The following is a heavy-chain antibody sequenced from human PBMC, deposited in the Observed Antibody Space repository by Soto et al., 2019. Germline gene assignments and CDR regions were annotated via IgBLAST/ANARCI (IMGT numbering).Heavy chain of an antibody. CDR3: ARDGSDYDFWSGYFDY. D-gene: IGHD3-3*01. V-gene: IGHV3-30-3*01. J-gene: IGHJ4*02. Sequence: GGSLRLSCAASGFTFSSYAMHWVRQAPGKGLEWVAVISYDGSNKYYADSVKGRFTISRDNSKNTLYLQMNSLRAEDTAVYYCARDGSDYDFWSGYFDYWGQGTLVTVSS. CDR2: ISYDGSNK. CDR1: GFTFSSYA.